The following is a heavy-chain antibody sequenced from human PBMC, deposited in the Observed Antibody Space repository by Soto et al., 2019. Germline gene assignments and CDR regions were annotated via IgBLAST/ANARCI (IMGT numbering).Heavy chain of an antibody. CDR2: ISSSGLTT. D-gene: IGHD3-10*01. Sequence: VGSLRLSCQASGFNFRMYEMHWVRKAPGKGLEWVSYISSSGLTTYYADFAEGRFTISRDNAKDSLYLHLNSLRVGGTAVYYCARYGTRGDWWGLGTQVTVSS. V-gene: IGHV3-48*03. J-gene: IGHJ5*01. CDR3: ARYGTRGDW. CDR1: GFNFRMYE.